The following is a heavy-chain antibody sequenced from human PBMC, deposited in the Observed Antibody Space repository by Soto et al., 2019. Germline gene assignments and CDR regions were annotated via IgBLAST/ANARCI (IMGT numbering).Heavy chain of an antibody. D-gene: IGHD3-3*01. Sequence: PGGSLRLSCAASGFTFSSYGMHWVRQAPGKGLEWVAVISYDGSNKYYADSVKGRFTISRDNSKNTLYLQMNSLRAEDTAVYYCAKDRGYDFWSGYYARYYYYGMDVWGQGTTVTVSS. J-gene: IGHJ6*02. V-gene: IGHV3-30*18. CDR2: ISYDGSNK. CDR3: AKDRGYDFWSGYYARYYYYGMDV. CDR1: GFTFSSYG.